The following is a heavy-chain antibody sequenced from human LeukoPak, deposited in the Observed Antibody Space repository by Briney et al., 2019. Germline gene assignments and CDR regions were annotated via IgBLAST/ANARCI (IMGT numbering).Heavy chain of an antibody. D-gene: IGHD3-3*01. CDR3: ARDPNRGPETIFGVVIDFDY. CDR2: ISAYNGNT. J-gene: IGHJ4*02. V-gene: IGHV1-18*01. CDR1: GGTFSSYA. Sequence: GASVKVSCKASGGTFSSYAISWVRQAPGQGLEWMGWISAYNGNTNYAQKLQGRVTMTTDTSTSTAYMELRSLRSDDTAVYYCARDPNRGPETIFGVVIDFDYWGQGTLVTVSS.